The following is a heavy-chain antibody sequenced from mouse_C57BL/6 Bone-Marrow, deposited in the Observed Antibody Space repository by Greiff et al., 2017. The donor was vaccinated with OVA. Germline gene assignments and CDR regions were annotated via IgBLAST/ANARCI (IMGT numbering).Heavy chain of an antibody. Sequence: EVMLVESGGGLVQPGGSLSLSCAASGFTFTDYYMSWVRQPPGQALEWLGFIRNKANGSTTEYSASVKGRFTISRDSSQSILYLRSNALADEAGAYYYCATYTGTGGFDDWGQGTTLTVSS. CDR1: GFTFTDYY. J-gene: IGHJ2*01. V-gene: IGHV7-3*01. D-gene: IGHD4-1*01. CDR3: ATYTGTGGFDD. CDR2: IRNKANGSTT.